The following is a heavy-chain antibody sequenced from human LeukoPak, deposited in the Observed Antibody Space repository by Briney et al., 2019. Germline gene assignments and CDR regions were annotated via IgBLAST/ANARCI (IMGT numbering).Heavy chain of an antibody. CDR2: IIPIFGTA. D-gene: IGHD2-21*02. CDR3: ARDTHSSIVVVTATRVHYYYGMDV. CDR1: GGTFSSYA. J-gene: IGHJ6*02. Sequence: SVKVSCKASGGTFSSYAISWVRQAPGQGLEWMGGIIPIFGTANYAQKFQGRVTITADESTSTACMELSSLRSEDTAVYYCARDTHSSIVVVTATRVHYYYGMDVWGQGTTVTVSS. V-gene: IGHV1-69*13.